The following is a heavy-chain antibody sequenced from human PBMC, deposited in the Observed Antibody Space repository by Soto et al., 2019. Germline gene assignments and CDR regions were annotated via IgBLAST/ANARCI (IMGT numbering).Heavy chain of an antibody. CDR3: AREDYYDSSGYYYGMDV. Sequence: GGSPRLSCAASGFTFSSYEMNWVRQAPGKGLEWVSYISSSGSTIYYADSVKGRFTISRDNAKNSLYLQMNSLRAEDTAVYYCAREDYYDSSGYYYGMDVWGQGTTVTVSS. CDR1: GFTFSSYE. CDR2: ISSSGSTI. V-gene: IGHV3-48*03. D-gene: IGHD3-22*01. J-gene: IGHJ6*02.